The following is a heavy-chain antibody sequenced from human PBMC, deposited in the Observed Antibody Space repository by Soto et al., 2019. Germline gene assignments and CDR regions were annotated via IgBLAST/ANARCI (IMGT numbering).Heavy chain of an antibody. D-gene: IGHD1-1*01. CDR3: AKKAHKTTKFVDY. CDR1: GFTFSSFT. CDR2: IYGSDDST. Sequence: EVQLLESGGDLVQPGGSLRLSCVASGFTFSSFTMTWVRQAPGKGLEWVSVIYGSDDSTYYADSVKGRFTISRDNSKNILYLISNLLGADNAAVYYCAKKAHKTTKFVDYWGQGTLVTVSS. J-gene: IGHJ4*02. V-gene: IGHV3-23*01.